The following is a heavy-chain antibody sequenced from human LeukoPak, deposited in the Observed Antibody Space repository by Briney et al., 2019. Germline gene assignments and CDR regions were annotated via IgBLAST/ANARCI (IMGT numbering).Heavy chain of an antibody. CDR3: ARVFDGYFDL. CDR1: GGSISSYY. J-gene: IGHJ2*01. CDR2: IYSSGST. D-gene: IGHD3-9*01. V-gene: IGHV4-59*01. Sequence: SETLSLTCTVSGGSISSYYWSWIRQPPGKGLEWIGYIYSSGSTNYNPSLKSRVTISVDTSKNQFSLKLSSVTAADTAVYYCARVFDGYFDLWGRGTLVTLSS.